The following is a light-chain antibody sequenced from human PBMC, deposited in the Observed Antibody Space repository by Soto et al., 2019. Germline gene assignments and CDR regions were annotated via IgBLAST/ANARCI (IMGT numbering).Light chain of an antibody. V-gene: IGLV2-18*02. CDR3: TSFTTSSTYV. CDR1: SSDVGSNNR. Sequence: QSVLAQPPSVSGSPGQSVAISCSGSSSDVGSNNRVSWYQQSPGTAPKLMIYDVTNRPSGVPDRFSGSKSGNTASLTISGLQAEDEAEYSCTSFTTSSTYVFGTGTKVTVL. CDR2: DVT. J-gene: IGLJ1*01.